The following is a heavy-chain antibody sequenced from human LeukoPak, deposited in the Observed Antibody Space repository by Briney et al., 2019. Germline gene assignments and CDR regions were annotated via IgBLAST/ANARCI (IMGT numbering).Heavy chain of an antibody. CDR3: ARDGYTLFDY. D-gene: IGHD5-24*01. CDR1: GGSNSSSSYY. J-gene: IGHJ4*02. Sequence: SETLSLTCTVSGGSNSSSSYYWGWILQPPGKGLEWIGSIYYSGSTYYNPSLKSRVTISVDTSKNQFSLKLSSVTAADTAVYYCARDGYTLFDYWGQGTLVTVSS. CDR2: IYYSGST. V-gene: IGHV4-39*07.